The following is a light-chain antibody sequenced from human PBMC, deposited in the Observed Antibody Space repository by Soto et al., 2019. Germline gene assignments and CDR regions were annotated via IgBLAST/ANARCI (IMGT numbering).Light chain of an antibody. J-gene: IGLJ2*01. CDR3: SSYTGSTRI. V-gene: IGLV2-14*01. CDR2: EVS. CDR1: NSDLGGNNY. Sequence: QSALTQPASVSGSPGQSVSISCTRTNSDLGGNNYVSWYQQHPGKAPKLLIYEVSNRPSGVSDRFSGSKSGSTASLTISGLQAEDEADYYCSSYTGSTRIFGGGTKLTVL.